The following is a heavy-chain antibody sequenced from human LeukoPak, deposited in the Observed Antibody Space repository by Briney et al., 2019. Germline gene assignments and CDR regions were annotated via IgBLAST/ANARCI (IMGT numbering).Heavy chain of an antibody. D-gene: IGHD1-26*01. CDR2: INHSGST. J-gene: IGHJ5*02. Sequence: SETLSLTCAVYGGSFSGYYWSWIRQPPGKGPEWIGEINHSGSTNYNPSLKSRVTISVDTSKNQFSLKLSSVAAADTAVYYCARDVELHWFDPWGQGTLVTVSS. CDR1: GGSFSGYY. CDR3: ARDVELHWFDP. V-gene: IGHV4-34*01.